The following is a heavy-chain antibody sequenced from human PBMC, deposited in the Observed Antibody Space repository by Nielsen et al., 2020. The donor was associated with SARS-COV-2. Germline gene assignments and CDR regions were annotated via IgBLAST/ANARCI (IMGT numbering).Heavy chain of an antibody. Sequence: ASVKVSCKVSGYTLTELSMHWVRQAPGKGLEWMGGFDPEDGETIYAQKFQGRVTMTRDTSISTAYMELSRLRSDDTAVYYCASGTTIFGVVINWFDPWGQGTLVTVSS. CDR1: GYTLTELS. CDR3: ASGTTIFGVVINWFDP. J-gene: IGHJ5*02. CDR2: FDPEDGET. D-gene: IGHD3-3*01. V-gene: IGHV1-24*01.